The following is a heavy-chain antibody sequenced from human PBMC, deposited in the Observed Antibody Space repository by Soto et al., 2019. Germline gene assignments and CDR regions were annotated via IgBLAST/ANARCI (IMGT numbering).Heavy chain of an antibody. J-gene: IGHJ5*02. V-gene: IGHV3-11*01. CDR1: GFTFSDYY. D-gene: IGHD5-12*01. CDR2: ISSSGSTI. Sequence: GGSLRLSCASSGFTFSDYYMSWIRQAPGKGLEWVSYISSSGSTIYYADSVKGRFTISRDNAKNSLYLQMNSLRAEDTAVYYCARDGSGYDETSWFDPWGQGTLVTVSS. CDR3: ARDGSGYDETSWFDP.